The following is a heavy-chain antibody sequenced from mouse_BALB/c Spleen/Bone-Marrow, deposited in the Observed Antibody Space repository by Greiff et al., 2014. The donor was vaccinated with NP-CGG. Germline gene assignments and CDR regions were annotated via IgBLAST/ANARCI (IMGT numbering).Heavy chain of an antibody. Sequence: EVQLQQSGPELVKPGASVKVSCKASGYAFTNYNMNWVKQSHGKSLEWIGYIDPYSGGTNYNQNFRGKATLTVDKSSSTAYMHLNSLTSEDSAVYYCSRGVLAYFDYWGQGTTLTVSS. J-gene: IGHJ2*01. CDR3: SRGVLAYFDY. CDR2: IDPYSGGT. D-gene: IGHD2-14*01. CDR1: GYAFTNYN. V-gene: IGHV1S135*01.